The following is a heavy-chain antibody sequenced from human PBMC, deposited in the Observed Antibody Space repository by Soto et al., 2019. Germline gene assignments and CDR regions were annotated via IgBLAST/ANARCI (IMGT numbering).Heavy chain of an antibody. Sequence: EVQLVESGGGLIQPGGSLRLSCAVSGFTVSNNYMSWVRQAPGKGLEGVSVIYSGGYTAYGDSVKGRFTISRDNSKNTQYLPTKSLGPPAPAVFFCATHPGGGGYWGQGTLVTVSS. J-gene: IGHJ4*02. V-gene: IGHV3-53*01. CDR1: GFTVSNNY. CDR2: IYSGGYT. CDR3: ATHPGGGGY. D-gene: IGHD3-10*01.